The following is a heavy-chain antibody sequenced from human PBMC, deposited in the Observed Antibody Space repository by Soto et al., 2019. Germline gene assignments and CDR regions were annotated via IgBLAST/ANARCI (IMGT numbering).Heavy chain of an antibody. CDR3: ARDSEVPQKNDAFDI. J-gene: IGHJ3*02. D-gene: IGHD2-2*01. V-gene: IGHV3-30-3*01. Sequence: GGSLRLSCAASGFTFSSYAMHWVRQAPGKGLEWVAVISYDGSNKYYADSVKGRFTISRDNSKNTLYLQMNSLRAEDTAVYYCARDSEVPQKNDAFDIWGQGTMVTVSS. CDR1: GFTFSSYA. CDR2: ISYDGSNK.